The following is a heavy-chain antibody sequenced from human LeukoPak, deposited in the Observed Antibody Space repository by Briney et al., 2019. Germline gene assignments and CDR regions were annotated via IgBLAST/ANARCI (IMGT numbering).Heavy chain of an antibody. J-gene: IGHJ4*02. D-gene: IGHD1-26*01. CDR1: GYTFIRYG. CDR3: AREESIGSYQFLHDY. V-gene: IGHV1-18*01. CDR2: ISPHNGNT. Sequence: ASVKVSCKASGYTFIRYGITWVRQAPGQGLEWMAWISPHNGNTKYAQKFQGRVTMTTDTSTSTAYMELRSLTSDDTAVYYCAREESIGSYQFLHDYWGQGTLVTVSS.